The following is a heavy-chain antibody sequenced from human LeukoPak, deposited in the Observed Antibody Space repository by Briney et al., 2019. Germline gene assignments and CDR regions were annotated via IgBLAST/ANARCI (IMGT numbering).Heavy chain of an antibody. CDR3: ARDDRRFLEWLFFRGSTFDI. V-gene: IGHV1-18*01. CDR2: ISAYNGNT. Sequence: GASVKVSCKASGYTFTSYGISWVRQAPGQGLEWMGWISAYNGNTNYAQKLQGRVTMTTDTSTSTAYMELRSLRSDDTAVYYCARDDRRFLEWLFFRGSTFDIWGQGTMVTASS. CDR1: GYTFTSYG. J-gene: IGHJ3*02. D-gene: IGHD3-3*01.